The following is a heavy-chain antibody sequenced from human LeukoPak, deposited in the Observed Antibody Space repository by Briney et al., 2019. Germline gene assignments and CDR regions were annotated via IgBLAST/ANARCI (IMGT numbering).Heavy chain of an antibody. CDR2: IYSGGST. CDR1: GFTVSSNY. Sequence: GGSLRLSCAASGFTVSSNYMSWVRQAPGKGLEWVSVIYSGGSTYYADSVKGRSTISRDNSKNTLYLQMNSLRAEDTAVYYCASSSSWYYFDYWGQGTLVTVSS. CDR3: ASSSSWYYFDY. D-gene: IGHD6-13*01. V-gene: IGHV3-66*01. J-gene: IGHJ4*02.